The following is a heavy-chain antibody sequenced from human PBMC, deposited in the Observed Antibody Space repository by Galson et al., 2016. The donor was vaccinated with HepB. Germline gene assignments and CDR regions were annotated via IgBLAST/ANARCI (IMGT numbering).Heavy chain of an antibody. CDR2: IYHSGNT. V-gene: IGHV4-4*02. CDR3: ARGLRGSGRLDY. Sequence: LSLTCVVSGVSIISNDWWNWVRQPPGKGLEYIGEIYHSGNTNYSPSLKSRVAISVDKSRNQFSLNLNSVTAADTAVYYCARGLRGSGRLDYWGQGTLVTVSS. J-gene: IGHJ4*02. CDR1: GVSIISNDW. D-gene: IGHD3-10*01.